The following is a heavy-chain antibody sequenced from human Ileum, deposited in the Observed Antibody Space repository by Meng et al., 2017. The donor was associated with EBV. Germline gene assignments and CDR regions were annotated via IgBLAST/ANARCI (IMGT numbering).Heavy chain of an antibody. CDR2: VVYSGTT. CDR3: ARHHHSPTFDY. Sequence: QLQLQGSGPGLVKPSDTLSLPGTVSGGSISSSSYYWAWIRQPPGEGLEWIGSVVYSGTTYYTSSLKSRVSISVDTSKNQFSLKLSSVTAADTAVYYCARHHHSPTFDYWGQGTLVTVSS. D-gene: IGHD1-14*01. J-gene: IGHJ4*02. V-gene: IGHV4-39*01. CDR1: GGSISSSSYY.